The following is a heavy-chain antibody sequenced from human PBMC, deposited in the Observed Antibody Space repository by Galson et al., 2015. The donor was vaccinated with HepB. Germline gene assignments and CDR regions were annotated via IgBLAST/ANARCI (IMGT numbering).Heavy chain of an antibody. CDR3: ARELGLGVVVPAAMNPFDY. CDR1: GYTFTSYY. D-gene: IGHD2-2*01. V-gene: IGHV1-2*04. Sequence: SVKVSCKASGYTFTSYYMHWVRQAPGQGLEWMGWINPNSGGTNYAQKFQGWVTMTRDTSISTAYMELSRLRSDDTAVYYCARELGLGVVVPAAMNPFDYWGQGTLVTVSS. CDR2: INPNSGGT. J-gene: IGHJ4*02.